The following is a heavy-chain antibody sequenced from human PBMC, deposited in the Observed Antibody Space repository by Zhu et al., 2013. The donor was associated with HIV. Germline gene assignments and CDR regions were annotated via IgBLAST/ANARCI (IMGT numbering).Heavy chain of an antibody. CDR2: IYYSGST. D-gene: IGHD4-17*01. CDR1: GGSISSGDYY. J-gene: IGHJ4*02. Sequence: VQLQESGPGLVKPSQTLSLTCTVSGGSISSGDYYWSWIRQPPGKGLEWIGYIYYSGSTCYNPSLKSRVTISVDTSKNQFSLKLSSVTAADTAVYYCARVGSASNDYGDYPFDYWGQGTLVTVSS. CDR3: ARVGSASNDYGDYPFDY. V-gene: IGHV4-30-4*01.